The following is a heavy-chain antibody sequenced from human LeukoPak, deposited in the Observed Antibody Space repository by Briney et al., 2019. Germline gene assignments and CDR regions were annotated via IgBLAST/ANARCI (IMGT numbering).Heavy chain of an antibody. CDR3: ARGQSGSPNHYYYYMDV. D-gene: IGHD1-26*01. J-gene: IGHJ6*03. Sequence: SETLSLTCAVYGGSFSGYYWSWIRQPPGKGLEWIGEINHSGSTYYNPSLKSRVTISVDTSKNQFSLKLSSVTAADTAVYYCARGQSGSPNHYYYYMDVWGKGTTVTVSS. CDR1: GGSFSGYY. CDR2: INHSGST. V-gene: IGHV4-34*01.